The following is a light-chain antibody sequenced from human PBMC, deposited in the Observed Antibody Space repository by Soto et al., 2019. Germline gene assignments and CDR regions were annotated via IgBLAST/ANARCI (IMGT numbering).Light chain of an antibody. CDR3: QQYNNLPYT. CDR1: QAISKY. V-gene: IGKV1-33*01. J-gene: IGKJ2*01. CDR2: DAS. Sequence: DIQMTQSPSSLSASLGDRVTIPCQASQAISKYLHWYHQRPGKAPILVIYDASNLEAGAPSRFSGGGSGTSFTLTISSLQPEDIGTYFCQQYNNLPYTFGQGTKLDIK.